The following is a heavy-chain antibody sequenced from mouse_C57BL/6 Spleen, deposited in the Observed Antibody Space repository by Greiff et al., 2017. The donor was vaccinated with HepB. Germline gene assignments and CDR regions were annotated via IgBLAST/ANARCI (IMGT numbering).Heavy chain of an antibody. CDR2: IYPGDGDT. V-gene: IGHV1-80*01. Sequence: VKLMESGAELVKPGASVKISCKASGYAFSSYWMNWVKQRPGKGLEWIGQIYPGDGDTNYNGKFKGKATLTADKSSSTAYMQLSSLTSEDSAVYFCARSGGNGDYFDYWGQGTTLTVSS. J-gene: IGHJ2*01. CDR1: GYAFSSYW. D-gene: IGHD1-1*02. CDR3: ARSGGNGDYFDY.